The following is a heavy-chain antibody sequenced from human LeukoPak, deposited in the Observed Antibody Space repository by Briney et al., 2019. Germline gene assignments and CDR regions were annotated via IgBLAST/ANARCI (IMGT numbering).Heavy chain of an antibody. CDR3: ARLEAAARGWFDP. CDR2: IYYSGST. CDR1: GGSISSYY. V-gene: IGHV4-59*01. Sequence: SETLSLTCTVSGGSISSYYWSWLRQPPGKGLEWIGYIYYSGSTNYNPSLKSRVTISVDTSKNQFSLKLSSVTAADTAVYYCARLEAAARGWFDPWGQGTLVTVSS. J-gene: IGHJ5*02. D-gene: IGHD6-13*01.